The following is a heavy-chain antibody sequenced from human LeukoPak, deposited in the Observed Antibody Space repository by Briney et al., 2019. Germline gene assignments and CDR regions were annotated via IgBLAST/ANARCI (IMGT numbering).Heavy chain of an antibody. V-gene: IGHV4-31*03. CDR1: GGSISSGGYY. J-gene: IGHJ5*02. Sequence: PSQTLSLTCTVSGGSISSGGYYWSSIRQHPGKGLEWIGYIYYSGTTYYNPSLKSRVTISVDTSKNQFSLKLSSVTAADTAVYYCARGTPAPGGFDPWGQGTLVTVSS. D-gene: IGHD1-14*01. CDR2: IYYSGTT. CDR3: ARGTPAPGGFDP.